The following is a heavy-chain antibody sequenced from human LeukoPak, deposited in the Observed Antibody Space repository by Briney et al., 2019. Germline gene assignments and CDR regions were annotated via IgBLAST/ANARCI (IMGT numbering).Heavy chain of an antibody. CDR2: IYSSGGT. Sequence: SETLSLTCSVSGGSISGYYWSWIRQPPGKGLEWIGYIYSSGGTNYSPSLKSRVTISLDTSKNQFSLRLSSVTAADTAVYYCARDFCSGGSCYSYFHYWGQGTLVTVSS. V-gene: IGHV4-59*01. J-gene: IGHJ4*02. CDR3: ARDFCSGGSCYSYFHY. D-gene: IGHD2-15*01. CDR1: GGSISGYY.